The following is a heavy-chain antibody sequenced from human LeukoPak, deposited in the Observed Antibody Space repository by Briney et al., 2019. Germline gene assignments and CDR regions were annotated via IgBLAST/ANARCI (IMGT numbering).Heavy chain of an antibody. D-gene: IGHD3-22*01. CDR3: ARVKGYYDSSGYYKAHAFDI. V-gene: IGHV4-59*01. J-gene: IGHJ3*02. CDR2: IYSSGST. CDR1: GGSISSYY. Sequence: PSETLSLTCTVSGGSISSYYWSWIRQPPGKGLEWIGYIYSSGSTTYNPSLKSRVTISVDTSKNQFSLKLSSVAAADTAIYYCARVKGYYDSSGYYKAHAFDIWGQGTMVTVSS.